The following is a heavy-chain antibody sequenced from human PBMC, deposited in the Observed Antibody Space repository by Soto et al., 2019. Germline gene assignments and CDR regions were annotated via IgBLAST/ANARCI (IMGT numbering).Heavy chain of an antibody. Sequence: SVKVSCKASGGTFSSYAISWVRQAPGQGLEWMGGIIPIFGTANYAQKFQGRVTITADESTSTAYMELSSLRSEDTAVYYCARAQPDSSGYYGWGYYYYGMDVWGQGPTVTVSS. D-gene: IGHD3-22*01. CDR3: ARAQPDSSGYYGWGYYYYGMDV. J-gene: IGHJ6*02. CDR2: IIPIFGTA. CDR1: GGTFSSYA. V-gene: IGHV1-69*13.